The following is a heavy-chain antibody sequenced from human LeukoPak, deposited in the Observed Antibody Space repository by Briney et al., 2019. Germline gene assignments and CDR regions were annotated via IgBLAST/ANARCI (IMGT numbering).Heavy chain of an antibody. CDR1: GFTFSSYA. CDR3: AKDGSEVVVPAAMGPFDY. J-gene: IGHJ4*02. D-gene: IGHD2-2*01. V-gene: IGHV3-23*01. CDR2: ISGSGGST. Sequence: GGSLRLSCAASGFTFSSYAMSWVRQAPGKGLEWVSAISGSGGSTYYADSVKGRFTISRDNSKNTLYLQMNSLRAEDTAVYYCAKDGSEVVVPAAMGPFDYWGQGTLVIVSS.